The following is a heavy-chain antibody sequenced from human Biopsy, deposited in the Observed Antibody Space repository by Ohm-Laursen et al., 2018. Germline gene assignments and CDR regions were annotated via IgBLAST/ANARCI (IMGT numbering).Heavy chain of an antibody. CDR3: VSIFHTNNERRPFDM. Sequence: SETLSLTCAMSGVSIRGYYWSWVRRPAGRGLEWIGRVYVGGSNNYNPSLRSRVSLSVDTSKNQFSLMLSGVTAADTAVYYCVSIFHTNNERRPFDMWGQGTMVAVSA. D-gene: IGHD2-21*01. V-gene: IGHV4-4*07. J-gene: IGHJ3*02. CDR2: VYVGGSN. CDR1: GVSIRGYY.